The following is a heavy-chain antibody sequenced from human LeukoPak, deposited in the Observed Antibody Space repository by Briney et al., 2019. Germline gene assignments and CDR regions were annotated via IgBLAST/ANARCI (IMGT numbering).Heavy chain of an antibody. CDR1: GFSFTSYG. CDR3: ARGGSRYDY. D-gene: IGHD3-16*01. Sequence: GGSLRLSCAASGFSFTSYGMHWVRQAPGKGLEWVAVIWYDGTNKHYAGSVKGRYTISRDTSNNMLYLQMSSLRAEDTAVYYCARGGSRYDYWGQGTLVTVSS. J-gene: IGHJ4*02. CDR2: IWYDGTNK. V-gene: IGHV3-33*01.